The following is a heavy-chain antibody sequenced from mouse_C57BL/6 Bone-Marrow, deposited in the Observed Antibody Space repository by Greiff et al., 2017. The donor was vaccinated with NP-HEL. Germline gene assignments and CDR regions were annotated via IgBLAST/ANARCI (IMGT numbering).Heavy chain of an antibody. Sequence: EVQVVESGGDLLKPGGSLNLSCAASGFTFSSYGMSWVRQTPDKRLEWVATISSGGSYTYYPDSVKGRFTISRDNAKNTLYLQMSSLKSEDTAMYYCASPYDYDVAWFAYWGQGTLVTVSA. CDR2: ISSGGSYT. CDR1: GFTFSSYG. V-gene: IGHV5-6*01. J-gene: IGHJ3*01. CDR3: ASPYDYDVAWFAY. D-gene: IGHD2-4*01.